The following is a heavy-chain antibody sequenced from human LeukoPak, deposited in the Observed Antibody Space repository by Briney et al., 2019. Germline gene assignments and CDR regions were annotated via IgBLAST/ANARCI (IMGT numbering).Heavy chain of an antibody. Sequence: PSETLSLTCAVPGYSINSGYFWAWIRRPPGKGLEDIGTIYHSGSTYYNQSLKSRVTISVDTSKNQFSLKLNSVTAADTAVYYCARHRLFDSSGYYYDFDYWGQGTLVTVSS. V-gene: IGHV4-38-2*01. J-gene: IGHJ4*02. CDR2: IYHSGST. D-gene: IGHD3-22*01. CDR3: ARHRLFDSSGYYYDFDY. CDR1: GYSINSGYF.